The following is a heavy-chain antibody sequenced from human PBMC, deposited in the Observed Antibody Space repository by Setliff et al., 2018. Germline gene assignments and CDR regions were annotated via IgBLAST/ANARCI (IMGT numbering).Heavy chain of an antibody. Sequence: SETLSLTCTVSGGSIGSYYWTWIRQPAGRGLEWIGRIYTTGSTNFNPSLNSRVTMSLDKSKNQFSLKLSSVAAADSAVYFCARVRIVPYCMDVWGKGTTVTVSS. V-gene: IGHV4-4*07. J-gene: IGHJ6*03. CDR3: ARVRIVPYCMDV. CDR1: GGSIGSYY. CDR2: IYTTGST. D-gene: IGHD2-15*01.